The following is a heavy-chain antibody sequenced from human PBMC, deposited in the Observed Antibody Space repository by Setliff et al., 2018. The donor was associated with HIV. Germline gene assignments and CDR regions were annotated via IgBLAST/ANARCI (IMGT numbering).Heavy chain of an antibody. V-gene: IGHV4-39*01. CDR3: GRAPDY. CDR1: GVSLISANYH. J-gene: IGHJ4*02. Sequence: PSETLSLTCSVSGVSLISANYHWAWIRQPPGKGLEWIGSMYYSGTTYYNPSLKSRVTISVDTSKTQFSLKLNSVTAADTAVYYCGRAPDYWGQGTLVTVSS. CDR2: MYYSGTT.